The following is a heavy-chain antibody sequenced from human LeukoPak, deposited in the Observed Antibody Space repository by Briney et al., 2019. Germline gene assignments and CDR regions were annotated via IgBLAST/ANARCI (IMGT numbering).Heavy chain of an antibody. CDR1: GYSISSGYY. CDR3: AGRIVPDY. J-gene: IGHJ4*02. Sequence: SETLSLTCAVSGYSISSGYYWGWIRQPPGKGLEWIGSHSGSTYYNPSLKSRVTISVDTSKNQFSLKLSSVTAADTAVYHCAGRIVPDYWGQGTLVTVSS. CDR2: HSGST. V-gene: IGHV4-38-2*01. D-gene: IGHD1-26*01.